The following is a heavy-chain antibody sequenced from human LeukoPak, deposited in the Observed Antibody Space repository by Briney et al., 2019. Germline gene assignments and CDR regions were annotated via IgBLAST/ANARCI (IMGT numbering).Heavy chain of an antibody. CDR1: GFTFRDYF. Sequence: PGRSLSLSRAASGFTFRDYFMSWVRQAPGKGLEWISYISNTGSPIYFADSVKGRFTISRHNAKISLYLQMNSLRAEDTAVYYCARAGEGQLSGWGQGTLVTVSS. J-gene: IGHJ4*02. V-gene: IGHV3-11*01. D-gene: IGHD3-16*01. CDR2: ISNTGSPI. CDR3: ARAGEGQLSG.